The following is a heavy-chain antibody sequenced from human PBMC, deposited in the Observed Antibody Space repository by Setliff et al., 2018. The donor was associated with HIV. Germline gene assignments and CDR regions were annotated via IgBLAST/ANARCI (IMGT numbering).Heavy chain of an antibody. J-gene: IGHJ5*02. CDR1: GGSISTSY. Sequence: KPSETLSLTCTVSGGSISTSYWNWIRQPPGKGLEWIAYIYISGTTNYNPSLKSRVTISLDTSRNQFSLKLASVTAADTAVYFCARRSDWFDPWGQGTLVTVSS. CDR3: ARRSDWFDP. V-gene: IGHV4-4*09. CDR2: IYISGTT.